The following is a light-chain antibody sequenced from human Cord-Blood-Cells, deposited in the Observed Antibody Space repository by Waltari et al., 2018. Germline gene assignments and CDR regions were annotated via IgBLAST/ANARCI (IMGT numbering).Light chain of an antibody. CDR2: RAS. CDR3: QQYYSTPFT. CDR1: QSVLYSSNNKNY. J-gene: IGKJ3*01. V-gene: IGKV4-1*01. Sequence: DIVMTQSPDSLAVSLGERATINCKSSQSVLYSSNNKNYLAWYQQKPAQPPKLRIYRASTRGSGVPDRYSGSGSGTDFTLTISSRQAEDVAVYYCQQYYSTPFTFGPGTKVDIK.